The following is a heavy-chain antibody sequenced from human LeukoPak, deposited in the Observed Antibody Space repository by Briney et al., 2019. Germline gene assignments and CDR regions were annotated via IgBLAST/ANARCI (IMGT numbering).Heavy chain of an antibody. CDR1: GFTVSSNY. Sequence: GGSLRLSCAASGFTVSSNYMSWVRQAPGKGLEWVSVIYSGGSTYYADSVKGRFTISRDNSKNTLYLQMNSLRAEDTAVYYCASRPRGGYNYYFDYWGQGNLVTVSS. CDR3: ASRPRGGYNYYFDY. V-gene: IGHV3-66*01. J-gene: IGHJ4*02. CDR2: IYSGGST. D-gene: IGHD5-24*01.